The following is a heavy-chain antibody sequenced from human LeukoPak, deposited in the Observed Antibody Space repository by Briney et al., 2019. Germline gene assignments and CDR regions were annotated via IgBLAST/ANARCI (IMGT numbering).Heavy chain of an antibody. Sequence: SETLSLTCTVSGGSVSAYYWSWIRQPAGKGLEWIGRIHTSGSTNYNPSLKSRVTMSVDTSKNQLSPKLSSVTAADTAVYYCAREAVHYGSGSHDYWGQGTLVTVSS. J-gene: IGHJ4*02. CDR3: AREAVHYGSGSHDY. CDR1: GGSVSAYY. D-gene: IGHD3-10*01. V-gene: IGHV4-4*07. CDR2: IHTSGST.